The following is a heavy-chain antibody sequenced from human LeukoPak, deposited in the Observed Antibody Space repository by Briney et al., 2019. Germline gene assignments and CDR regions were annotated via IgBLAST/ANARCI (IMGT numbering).Heavy chain of an antibody. CDR3: ARYYYDSSGYDAFDI. V-gene: IGHV4-59*01. Sequence: SETLSLTCTVSGGSISSYYWSWIRQPPGKGLEWIGYIYYSGSTNYNPSLKSRVTISVDTSKNQFSLKLSSVTAADTAVYYCARYYYDSSGYDAFDIWGQGTMVTVSS. CDR1: GGSISSYY. J-gene: IGHJ3*02. CDR2: IYYSGST. D-gene: IGHD3-22*01.